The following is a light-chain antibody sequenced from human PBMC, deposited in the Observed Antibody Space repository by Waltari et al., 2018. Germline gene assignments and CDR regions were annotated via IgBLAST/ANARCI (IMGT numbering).Light chain of an antibody. V-gene: IGLV2-14*03. J-gene: IGLJ3*02. Sequence: QSAMTQPASVSGSPGQSITITCTGTSSDVGSFNFVSWYQEHPAKAPKLLIYDVVNRPSGFSNRFSGSKSGNTASLTISGLQAEDEADYYCTSYTTGSTLVVFGGGTKLTVL. CDR3: TSYTTGSTLVV. CDR2: DVV. CDR1: SSDVGSFNF.